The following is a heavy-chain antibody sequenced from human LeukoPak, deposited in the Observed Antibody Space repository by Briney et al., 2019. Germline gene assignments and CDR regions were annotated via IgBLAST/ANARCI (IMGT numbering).Heavy chain of an antibody. CDR3: ARDIVVVPAAITHYYYYMDV. CDR1: GYTFTSYG. D-gene: IGHD2-2*02. J-gene: IGHJ6*03. CDR2: ISAYNGNT. Sequence: ASVKVSCKASGYTFTSYGISWVRQAPGQGLEWMGWISAYNGNTNYAQKLQGRVTMTTDTSTSTAYMELRSLRSDDTAVYYCARDIVVVPAAITHYYYYMDVWGKGTTVTVSS. V-gene: IGHV1-18*01.